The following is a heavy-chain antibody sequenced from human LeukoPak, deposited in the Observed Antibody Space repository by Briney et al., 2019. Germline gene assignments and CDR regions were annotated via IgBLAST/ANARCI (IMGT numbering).Heavy chain of an antibody. D-gene: IGHD1-26*01. CDR3: ARDPRNSGSYGGFDY. Sequence: SETLSLTCAVSGGSISSSNWWSWVRQPPGKGLERIGEIYHSGSTNYNPSPKSRVTISVDKSKNQFSLKLSSVTAADTAVYYCARDPRNSGSYGGFDYWGQGTLVTVSS. CDR1: GGSISSSNW. J-gene: IGHJ4*02. V-gene: IGHV4-4*02. CDR2: IYHSGST.